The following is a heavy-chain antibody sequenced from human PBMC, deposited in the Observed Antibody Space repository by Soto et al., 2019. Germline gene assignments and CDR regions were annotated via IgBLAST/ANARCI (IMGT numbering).Heavy chain of an antibody. J-gene: IGHJ5*02. D-gene: IGHD3-3*01. Sequence: GGSLRLSCAASGFTFSSYAVSWVRQAPGKGLEWVSATSGSGGSTYYADSVKGRFTISRDNSKNTLYLQMNSLRAEDTAVYYCAKVRERITIFGVVPNWFDPWGQGTLVTVSS. CDR2: TSGSGGST. CDR3: AKVRERITIFGVVPNWFDP. V-gene: IGHV3-23*01. CDR1: GFTFSSYA.